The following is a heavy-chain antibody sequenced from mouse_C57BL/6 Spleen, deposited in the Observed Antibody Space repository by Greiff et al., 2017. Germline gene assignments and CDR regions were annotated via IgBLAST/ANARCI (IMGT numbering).Heavy chain of an antibody. CDR2: INPNNGGT. CDR3: ARSRGGLLRDYYAMDY. V-gene: IGHV1-18*01. Sequence: VQLQQSGPELVKPGASVTIPCKASGYTFTDYNMDWVKQSHGKSLEWIGDINPNNGGTIYNQKFKGKATLTVAKYSSTSYMELRSLTSEDTAVYYCARSRGGLLRDYYAMDYWGQGTSVTVSS. J-gene: IGHJ4*01. D-gene: IGHD2-3*01. CDR1: GYTFTDYN.